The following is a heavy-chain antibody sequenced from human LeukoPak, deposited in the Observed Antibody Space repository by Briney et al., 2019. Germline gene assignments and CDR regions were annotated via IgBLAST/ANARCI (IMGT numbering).Heavy chain of an antibody. CDR2: IKEDGSEK. J-gene: IGHJ4*02. D-gene: IGHD4-17*01. CDR3: ARDSTTVTPY. Sequence: GGSLRLSCAASGFPFSSHWMHWVRQAPGRGLEWVAKIKEDGSEKYYEDSVKGRFTISRDNAKNSLYLQMNSLRAEDTAVYYCARDSTTVTPYWGQGTLVTVSS. CDR1: GFPFSSHW. V-gene: IGHV3-7*01.